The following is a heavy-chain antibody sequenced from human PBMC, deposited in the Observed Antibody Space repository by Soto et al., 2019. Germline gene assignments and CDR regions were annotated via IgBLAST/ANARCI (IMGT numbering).Heavy chain of an antibody. Sequence: PXESLKSSLKGSGHDFTRTWIGWVRQLPGKGLDWMGIIYPGDSETRYSPSFQGQVTISADKSISTAYLQWSSLKTSDTAMYYCARLVGGYDSYFDHWGQGTRVTVPS. J-gene: IGHJ4*02. CDR3: ARLVGGYDSYFDH. D-gene: IGHD5-12*01. V-gene: IGHV5-51*01. CDR2: IYPGDSET. CDR1: GHDFTRTW.